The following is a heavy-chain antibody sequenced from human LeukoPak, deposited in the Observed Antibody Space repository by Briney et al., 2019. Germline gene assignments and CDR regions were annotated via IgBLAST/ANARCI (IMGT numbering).Heavy chain of an antibody. CDR1: GYTFTSYG. V-gene: IGHV1-18*01. Sequence: GASVKVSCKASGYTFTSYGISWVRQAPGQGLEWMGWISAYNGNTNYAQKLQGRVTMTTDTSTSTAYMELRSLRSDDTAVYYCARWVGGGSGSLYYYYYYYMDVWGKGTTVTVSS. CDR2: ISAYNGNT. J-gene: IGHJ6*03. CDR3: ARWVGGGSGSLYYYYYYYMDV. D-gene: IGHD3-10*01.